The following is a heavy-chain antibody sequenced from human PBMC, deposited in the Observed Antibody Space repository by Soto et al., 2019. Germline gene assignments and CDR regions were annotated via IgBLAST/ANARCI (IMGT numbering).Heavy chain of an antibody. CDR1: GFRLSDYA. D-gene: IGHD3-10*01. J-gene: IGHJ4*02. Sequence: EVQLMESGGGLVKPGGFLRLSCADAGFRLSDYALNWVRQAPGKGLEWVSHISSASTYIYYADSVKGRFTISRDNAKNSLYLEMNSLRAEDTAVYYCATRYYHAGSYRYYFEFWGQGTQVTVSS. CDR3: ATRYYHAGSYRYYFEF. CDR2: ISSASTYI. V-gene: IGHV3-21*06.